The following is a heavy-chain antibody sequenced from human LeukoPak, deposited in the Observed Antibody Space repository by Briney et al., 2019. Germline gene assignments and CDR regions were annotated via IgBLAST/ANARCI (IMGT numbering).Heavy chain of an antibody. J-gene: IGHJ4*02. CDR3: ARDVGSSWCFDY. Sequence: ASVTVSCKASGYTFTGHYIHWVRQAPGQGLEWMGWINPNSGGTNYAQNFQGRVTMTRDTSMSTAYMELSRLRSDDTAVYYCARDVGSSWCFDYWGQGTLVTVSS. V-gene: IGHV1-2*02. CDR1: GYTFTGHY. CDR2: INPNSGGT. D-gene: IGHD6-13*01.